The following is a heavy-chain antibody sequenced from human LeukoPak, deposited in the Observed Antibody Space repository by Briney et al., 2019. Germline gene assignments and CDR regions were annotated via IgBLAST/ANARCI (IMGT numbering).Heavy chain of an antibody. CDR2: IYYSGST. Sequence: SETLSLTCTVSGGFICSSSYYWGWIRQPPGKGLEWIGSIYYSGSTYYNPSLKSRVAISVDTSKNQFSLKLSSVTAADTAVYYCARHGGDSSSWYDRYYYYYMDVWGKGTTVTISS. CDR1: GGFICSSSYY. J-gene: IGHJ6*03. D-gene: IGHD6-13*01. CDR3: ARHGGDSSSWYDRYYYYYMDV. V-gene: IGHV4-39*01.